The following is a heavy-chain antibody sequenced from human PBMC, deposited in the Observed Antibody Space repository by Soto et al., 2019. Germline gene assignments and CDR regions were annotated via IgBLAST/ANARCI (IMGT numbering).Heavy chain of an antibody. V-gene: IGHV3-33*01. CDR1: GSTFSSYG. J-gene: IGHJ4*02. Sequence: QVPLVESGGGVVQPGRSLRLSCAASGSTFSSYGMHWVRQAPGKGLEWVALIWYDGSNKDYADSVKGRFTISRDNVKNKLFLQMNSLRAEDTAVYYCARWEGTGRGFDCWGQGTLVTVSS. D-gene: IGHD3-10*01. CDR3: ARWEGTGRGFDC. CDR2: IWYDGSNK.